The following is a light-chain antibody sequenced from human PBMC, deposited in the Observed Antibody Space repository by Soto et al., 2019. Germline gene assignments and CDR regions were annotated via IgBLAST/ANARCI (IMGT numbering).Light chain of an antibody. J-gene: IGLJ2*01. CDR1: SSDVGGYNY. CDR3: SSYTSRSTLVV. V-gene: IGLV2-14*01. CDR2: EVS. Sequence: QSALTQPASVSGSPGQSITISCTGTSSDVGGYNYVSWYQQHPGKAPKLMICEVSNRPSGVSNRFSGSKSGNTASLTISGLQAEDEADYYCSSYTSRSTLVVFGGGTQLTVL.